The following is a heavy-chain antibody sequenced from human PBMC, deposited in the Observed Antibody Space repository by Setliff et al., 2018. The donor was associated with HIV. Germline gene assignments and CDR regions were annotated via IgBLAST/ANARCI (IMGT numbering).Heavy chain of an antibody. J-gene: IGHJ4*02. CDR2: ISSSSSYI. CDR1: GFTFSTYS. V-gene: IGHV3-21*01. D-gene: IGHD5-18*01. CDR3: ARGDTAMALYYFDY. Sequence: PGGSLRLSCEASGFTFSTYSMNWVRQAPGKGLEWVSFISSSSSYIYYADSVKGRFTISRDNAKNSLYLQMNSLRAEDTAVYYCARGDTAMALYYFDYWGQGTLVTVSS.